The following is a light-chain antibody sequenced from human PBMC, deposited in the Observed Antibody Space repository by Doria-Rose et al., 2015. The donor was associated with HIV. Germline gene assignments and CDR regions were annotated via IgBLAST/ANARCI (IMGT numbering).Light chain of an antibody. CDR2: DGS. J-gene: IGKJ1*01. CDR1: QSFSSTY. V-gene: IGKV3-20*01. Sequence: TQSRGTLSLSPGERATLSCRASQSFSSTYLAWYQQKPGQAPSLLIYDGSTRATGIPDRFSASGSGTDFTLTINRLEPEDFALYYCHQYGTSWMFGQGTKVEI. CDR3: HQYGTSWM.